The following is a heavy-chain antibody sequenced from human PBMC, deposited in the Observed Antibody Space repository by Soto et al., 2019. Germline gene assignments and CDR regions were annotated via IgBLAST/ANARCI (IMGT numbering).Heavy chain of an antibody. D-gene: IGHD6-13*01. J-gene: IGHJ4*02. CDR2: FNTTSGST. CDR3: ARDLSAGDY. V-gene: IGHV1-46*01. Sequence: QVQLVQSGAEVKKPGASVKLSCKASGYTFINYYINWVRQAPGQGLEWMGIFNTTSGSTNYAQKFQGRVTLSMDTSTRTVYMELSSLRFDDPAVYYWARDLSAGDYWGQGTLVTVSS. CDR1: GYTFINYY.